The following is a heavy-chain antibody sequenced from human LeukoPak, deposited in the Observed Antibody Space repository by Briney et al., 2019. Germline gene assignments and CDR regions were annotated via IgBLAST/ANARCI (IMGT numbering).Heavy chain of an antibody. CDR3: AYSSGRWSFDY. V-gene: IGHV3-66*01. D-gene: IGHD6-19*01. CDR2: IYSGGSA. CDR1: GFTVSSNY. Sequence: GGSLRLSCAASGFTVSSNYMSWVRQAPGKGLEWVSVIYSGGSAYYADSVKGRFTISRDNSKNTLYLQMNSLRAEDTAVYYCAYSSGRWSFDYWGQGTLVTVSS. J-gene: IGHJ4*02.